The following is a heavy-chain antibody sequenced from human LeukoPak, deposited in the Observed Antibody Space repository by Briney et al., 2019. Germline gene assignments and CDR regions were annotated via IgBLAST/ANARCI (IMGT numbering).Heavy chain of an antibody. CDR2: IIPIFGTA. V-gene: IGHV1-69*05. CDR1: GGTFSSYA. Sequence: GASVKVSCKASGGTFSSYAISWVRQTPGQGLEWMGRIIPIFGTANYAQKFQGRVTITTDESTSTAYMELSSLRSEDTAVYYCARGSNYDYYYMDVWGKGTTVTVSS. J-gene: IGHJ6*03. D-gene: IGHD4-11*01. CDR3: ARGSNYDYYYMDV.